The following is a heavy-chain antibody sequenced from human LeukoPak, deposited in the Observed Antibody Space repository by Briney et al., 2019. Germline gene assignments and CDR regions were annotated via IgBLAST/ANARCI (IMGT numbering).Heavy chain of an antibody. CDR3: ATVRIVVVPAARALDY. V-gene: IGHV3-7*01. Sequence: GGSLRLSCAVSGFTFSNYWMSWVRQAPGKGLEWLANIKQDGSEKYYVDSVKGRFTISRDNAKKSVYLQMNSLRAEDTAVYYCATVRIVVVPAARALDYWGQGTLVTVSS. CDR1: GFTFSNYW. D-gene: IGHD2-2*01. CDR2: IKQDGSEK. J-gene: IGHJ4*02.